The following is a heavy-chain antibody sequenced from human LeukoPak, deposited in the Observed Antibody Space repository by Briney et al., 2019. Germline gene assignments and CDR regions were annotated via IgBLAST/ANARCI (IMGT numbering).Heavy chain of an antibody. Sequence: GGSLRLSCATSGFNFDRYTIHWVRQAPGKGLEWVSLAGWAGGTTFYSDSVRGRYTISRDSGRKSVYLQMNSLTTDDTAFYFCAKELDTMFFDYWGQGALVTVSS. CDR3: AKELDTMFFDY. CDR2: AGWAGGTT. CDR1: GFNFDRYT. J-gene: IGHJ4*02. V-gene: IGHV3-43*01. D-gene: IGHD3-10*02.